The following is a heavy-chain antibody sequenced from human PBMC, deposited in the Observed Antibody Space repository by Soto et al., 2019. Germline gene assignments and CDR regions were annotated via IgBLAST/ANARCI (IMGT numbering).Heavy chain of an antibody. CDR2: ISGSGGST. Sequence: GGSLRLSCTASGFTFGDYAMSWFRQAPGKGLEWVSAISGSGGSTYYADSVKGRFTISRDNSKNTLYLQMNSLRAEDTAVYYCAKGAKGTRVLLWFGELLYLDYWGQGTLVTVSS. CDR3: AKGAKGTRVLLWFGELLYLDY. J-gene: IGHJ4*02. D-gene: IGHD3-10*01. V-gene: IGHV3-23*01. CDR1: GFTFGDYA.